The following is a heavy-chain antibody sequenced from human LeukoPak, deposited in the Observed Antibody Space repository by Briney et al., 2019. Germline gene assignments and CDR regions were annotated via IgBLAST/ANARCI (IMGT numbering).Heavy chain of an antibody. CDR2: ISYDGSNK. J-gene: IGHJ4*02. D-gene: IGHD5-24*01. Sequence: GGSLRLSCAASGFTFSSYAMHWVRQAPGKGLEWVAVISYDGSNKYYADSVKGRFTISRDNSKNTLYLQMNSLRAEDTAVYYCVRPVGMATSGYWGQGTLVTVSS. CDR3: VRPVGMATSGY. V-gene: IGHV3-30-3*01. CDR1: GFTFSSYA.